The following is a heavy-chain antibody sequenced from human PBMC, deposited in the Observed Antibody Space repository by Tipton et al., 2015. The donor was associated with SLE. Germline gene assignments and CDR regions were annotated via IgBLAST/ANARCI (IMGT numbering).Heavy chain of an antibody. CDR1: GYSFTSYW. CDR3: ARQVVVYYDMLTGYPIQYFDL. J-gene: IGHJ2*01. Sequence: QSGAEVKKPGESLKISCKSSGYSFTSYWIHWVRQMAGKELEWMGSIFPGNSDTRYSPSFEGHVTISADRSSSTAYLQWSSLKASDTARYYCARQVVVYYDMLTGYPIQYFDLWGRGTLVTVSS. CDR2: IFPGNSDT. D-gene: IGHD3-9*01. V-gene: IGHV5-78*01.